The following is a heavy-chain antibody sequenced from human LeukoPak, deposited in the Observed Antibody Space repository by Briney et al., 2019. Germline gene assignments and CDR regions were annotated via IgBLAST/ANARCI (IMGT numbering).Heavy chain of an antibody. Sequence: GGSLRLSCAASGFTFSSYGMHWVRQAPGKGLEWVTVIWYDGSNKYYADSVKGRFTISRDNSKNTLYLQMNSLRAEDTAVYYCARDLMYSSSPSFDYWGQGTLVTVSS. CDR1: GFTFSSYG. V-gene: IGHV3-33*01. CDR2: IWYDGSNK. D-gene: IGHD6-6*01. J-gene: IGHJ4*02. CDR3: ARDLMYSSSPSFDY.